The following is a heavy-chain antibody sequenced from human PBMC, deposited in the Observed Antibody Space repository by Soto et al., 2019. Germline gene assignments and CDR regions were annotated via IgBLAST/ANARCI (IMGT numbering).Heavy chain of an antibody. CDR3: ARDLNGGLFDC. D-gene: IGHD6-25*01. CDR1: GFTFSSYS. CDR2: ISSSSSTI. J-gene: IGHJ4*02. Sequence: EVQLVESGGGLVQPGGSLRLSCAASGFTFSSYSMNWVRQAPGKGLEWVSYISSSSSTISYADSVKGRFTISRDNAKNSLDLQMNSLRGKATAVYYCARDLNGGLFDCWGQGTLVTVSS. V-gene: IGHV3-48*01.